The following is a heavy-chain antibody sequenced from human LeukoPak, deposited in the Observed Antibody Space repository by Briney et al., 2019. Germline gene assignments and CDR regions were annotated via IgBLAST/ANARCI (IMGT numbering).Heavy chain of an antibody. V-gene: IGHV1-69*05. CDR3: ARDAGDSSGWYG. D-gene: IGHD6-19*01. J-gene: IGHJ4*02. CDR1: GGTFSSYA. Sequence: SVKVSCKASGGTFSSYAISWVRQAPGQGLEWMGGIIPIFGTANYAQKFQGRVTITTDESTSTAYMELSSLRSEDTAVYVCARDAGDSSGWYGWGQGTMVTVCS. CDR2: IIPIFGTA.